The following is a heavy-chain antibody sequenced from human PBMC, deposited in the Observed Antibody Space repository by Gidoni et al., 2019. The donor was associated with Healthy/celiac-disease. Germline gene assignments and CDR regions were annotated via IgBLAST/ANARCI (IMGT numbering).Heavy chain of an antibody. Sequence: QVQLVESGGGVVQPGRSLRLSCAASGFTFSSYGMHWVRQAPGKGLEGVAVISYDGSNKYYADSVKGRFTISRDNSKNTLYLQMNSLRAEDTAVYYCAKSLVPAANYYYYGMDVWGQGTTVTVSS. CDR3: AKSLVPAANYYYYGMDV. CDR2: ISYDGSNK. CDR1: GFTFSSYG. D-gene: IGHD2-2*01. J-gene: IGHJ6*02. V-gene: IGHV3-30*18.